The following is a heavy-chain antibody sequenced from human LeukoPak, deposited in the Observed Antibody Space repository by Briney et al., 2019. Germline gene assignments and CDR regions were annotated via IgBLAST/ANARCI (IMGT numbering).Heavy chain of an antibody. J-gene: IGHJ5*02. CDR3: AKVYSSSWFDENWFDH. D-gene: IGHD6-13*01. Sequence: ASVKVSCKASGYTFTSYAMHWVRQAPGQRLEWMGWINAGNGNTKYSQKFQGRVTITRDTSASTAYMELSSLRSEDTAVYYCAKVYSSSWFDENWFDHWGQGTLVTVS. CDR1: GYTFTSYA. V-gene: IGHV1-3*01. CDR2: INAGNGNT.